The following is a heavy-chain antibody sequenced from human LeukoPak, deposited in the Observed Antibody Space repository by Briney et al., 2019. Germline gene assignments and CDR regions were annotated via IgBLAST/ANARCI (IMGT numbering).Heavy chain of an antibody. Sequence: GGSLRLSCAASGFTFSSYSMNWVRQAPGKGLEWVSSISSSSSYIYYADSVKGRFTISRDNAKNSLYLQMNSLRAEDTAVYYCARTGTNYLPKSKSIDYWGQGTLVTVSS. CDR1: GFTFSSYS. CDR3: ARTGTNYLPKSKSIDY. J-gene: IGHJ4*02. CDR2: ISSSSSYI. D-gene: IGHD1-7*01. V-gene: IGHV3-21*01.